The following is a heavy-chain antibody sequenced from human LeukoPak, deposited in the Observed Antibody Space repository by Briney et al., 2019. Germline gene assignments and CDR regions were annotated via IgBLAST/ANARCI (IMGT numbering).Heavy chain of an antibody. CDR2: IYYSGST. J-gene: IGHJ4*02. D-gene: IGHD6-19*01. Sequence: GSLRLSCSASGFSVSDAYMSWVRQTPGKRLEWIGYIYYSGSTNYNPSLKSRVTISVDTSKNQFSLKLNSVTAADTAVYYCATEIVAGTLDYWGQGTPVTVSS. V-gene: IGHV4-59*02. CDR1: GFSVSDAY. CDR3: ATEIVAGTLDY.